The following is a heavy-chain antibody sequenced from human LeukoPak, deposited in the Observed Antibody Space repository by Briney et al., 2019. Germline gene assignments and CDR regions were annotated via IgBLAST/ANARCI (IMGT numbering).Heavy chain of an antibody. J-gene: IGHJ4*02. D-gene: IGHD3-9*01. Sequence: GESLKISCKGSGYSFTSYWIGWVRQMPGKGLEWMGIIYPGDSDTRYSPSFQGQVTISADKSISTAYLQWSSLKASDTAMYYCARRSILTGYGGVRGWFDYWDQGTLVTVSS. CDR3: ARRSILTGYGGVRGWFDY. V-gene: IGHV5-51*01. CDR2: IYPGDSDT. CDR1: GYSFTSYW.